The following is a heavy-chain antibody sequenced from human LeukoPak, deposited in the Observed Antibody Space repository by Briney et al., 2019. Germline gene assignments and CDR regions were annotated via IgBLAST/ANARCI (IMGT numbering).Heavy chain of an antibody. CDR1: GYSISSGYY. D-gene: IGHD3-10*01. CDR3: AREQNYYGSGSFLGGIDY. Sequence: SETLSLTCTVSGYSISSGYYWGWIRQPPGKGLEWIGSIYHSGSTYYNPSLKSRVTISVDTSKNQFSLKLTSVPAADTAVYYCAREQNYYGSGSFLGGIDYWGQGTLVTVSP. V-gene: IGHV4-38-2*02. CDR2: IYHSGST. J-gene: IGHJ4*02.